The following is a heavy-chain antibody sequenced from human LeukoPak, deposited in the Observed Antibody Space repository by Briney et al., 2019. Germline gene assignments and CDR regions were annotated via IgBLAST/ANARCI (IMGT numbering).Heavy chain of an antibody. D-gene: IGHD2-15*01. CDR1: GFTFSSYW. J-gene: IGHJ4*02. V-gene: IGHV3-74*01. CDR2: INSDGSST. CDR3: ARDSYCSGGSCYGYFDY. Sequence: GGSLRLSCAAPGFTFSSYWMHWVRQAPGKGLVWVSRINSDGSSTSYADSVKGRFTISRDNAKNTLYLQMNSLRAEDTAVYYCARDSYCSGGSCYGYFDYWGQGTLVTVSS.